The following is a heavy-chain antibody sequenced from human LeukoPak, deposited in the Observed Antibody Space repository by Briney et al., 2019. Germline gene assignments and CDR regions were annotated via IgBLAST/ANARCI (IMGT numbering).Heavy chain of an antibody. CDR3: AKEDPSSWYLDY. CDR1: GFTFSSYA. J-gene: IGHJ4*02. Sequence: GGSLRHSCVASGFTFSSYAMCWVRQAPGKGLEWVSALSGSGGDTYYADSAKGRFTISRDNSKNILYLQMNSLRAEDTTLYYCAKEDPSSWYLDYWGQGTLVTVSS. D-gene: IGHD6-13*01. CDR2: LSGSGGDT. V-gene: IGHV3-23*01.